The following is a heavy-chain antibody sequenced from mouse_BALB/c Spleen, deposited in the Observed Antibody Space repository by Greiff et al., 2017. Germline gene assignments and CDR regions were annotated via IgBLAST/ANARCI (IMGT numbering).Heavy chain of an antibody. Sequence: EVQVVESGGGLVKPGGSLKLSCAASGFTFSSYAMSWVRQSPEKRLEWVAEISSGGSYTYYPDTVTGRFTISRDNAKNTLYLEMSSLRSEDTAMYYCATGNDYTIAYWGQGTLVTVSA. CDR3: ATGNDYTIAY. J-gene: IGHJ3*01. D-gene: IGHD2-4*01. CDR2: ISSGGSYT. V-gene: IGHV5-9-4*01. CDR1: GFTFSSYA.